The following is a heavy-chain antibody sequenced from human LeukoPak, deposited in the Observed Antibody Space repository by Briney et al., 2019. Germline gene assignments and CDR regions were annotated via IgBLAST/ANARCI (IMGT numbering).Heavy chain of an antibody. D-gene: IGHD3-16*01. Sequence: PSETLSLTCTVSGGSISSYYWSWIRQPPGKGLEWIGYIYYSGSTNYNPSLKSRVTISVDTPKNQFSLKLSSVTAADTAVYYCARHLYDYVWGSYGPSAFDYWGQGTLVTVSS. J-gene: IGHJ4*02. CDR3: ARHLYDYVWGSYGPSAFDY. V-gene: IGHV4-59*08. CDR1: GGSISSYY. CDR2: IYYSGST.